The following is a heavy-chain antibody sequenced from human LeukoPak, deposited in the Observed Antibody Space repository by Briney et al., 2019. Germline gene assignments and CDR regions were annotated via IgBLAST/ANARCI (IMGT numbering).Heavy chain of an antibody. Sequence: GGSLRLSCEVSGLTFSNHAISWVRQAPGKRMEWVSAISGGGIATYYGDSVKGRVTISRDNSKNTLYLHLNSLRVEDTAIYYCARHEYSSGWYSDYWGQGTLVTVSS. CDR1: GLTFSNHA. V-gene: IGHV3-23*01. J-gene: IGHJ4*02. CDR2: ISGGGIAT. CDR3: ARHEYSSGWYSDY. D-gene: IGHD6-19*01.